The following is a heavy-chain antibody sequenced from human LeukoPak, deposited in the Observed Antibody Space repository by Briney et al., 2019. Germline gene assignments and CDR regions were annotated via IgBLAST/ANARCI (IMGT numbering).Heavy chain of an antibody. CDR1: GFTFSSYA. CDR2: ISYDGSNK. Sequence: PGGSLRLSCAASGFTFSSYAMHWVRQAPGKGLEWVAVISYDGSNKYYADSVKGRFTISRDNSKNTLYLQMNSLRAEDTAVYYCARGREVVTSFGEDGMDVWGQGTTVTVSS. D-gene: IGHD3-22*01. J-gene: IGHJ6*02. V-gene: IGHV3-30-3*01. CDR3: ARGREVVTSFGEDGMDV.